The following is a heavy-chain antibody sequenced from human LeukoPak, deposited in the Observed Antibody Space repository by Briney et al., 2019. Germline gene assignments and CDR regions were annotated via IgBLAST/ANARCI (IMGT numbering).Heavy chain of an antibody. J-gene: IGHJ3*01. CDR1: GYTFTGYY. V-gene: IGHV1-2*02. CDR3: ARDGNYYDNSDPGAFDV. CDR2: INPNSGGT. D-gene: IGHD3-22*01. Sequence: EASVKVSCKASGYTFTGYYMHWVRQAPGHGLEWMGWINPNSGGTNYAQKFQGRVTMTRDPSISTAYMELTRLRSDDTAVYYCARDGNYYDNSDPGAFDVWGQGTMVTVSS.